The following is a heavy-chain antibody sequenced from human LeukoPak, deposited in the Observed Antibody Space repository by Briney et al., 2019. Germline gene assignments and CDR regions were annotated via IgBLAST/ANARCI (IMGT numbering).Heavy chain of an antibody. CDR1: GYTFTSYY. Sequence: GASVKVSCKASGYTFTSYYMHWVRQAPGQGLEWMGIINPSGGSTSYAQKFQGRVTMTRDMSTSTVYMELSSLRAEDTAVYYCAKYGAYGDYSEDAFDIWGQGTMVIVSS. CDR2: INPSGGST. D-gene: IGHD4-17*01. J-gene: IGHJ3*02. V-gene: IGHV1-46*01. CDR3: AKYGAYGDYSEDAFDI.